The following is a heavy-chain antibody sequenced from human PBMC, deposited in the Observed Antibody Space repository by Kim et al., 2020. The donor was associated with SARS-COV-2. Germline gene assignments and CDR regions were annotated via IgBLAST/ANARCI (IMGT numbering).Heavy chain of an antibody. V-gene: IGHV3-53*04. D-gene: IGHD3-9*01. CDR3: ARGRYFVYGMDV. J-gene: IGHJ6*02. Sequence: YYADSVKGRFTISRHNSKNTLYLQMNSLRAEDTAVYYCARGRYFVYGMDVWGQGTTVTVSS.